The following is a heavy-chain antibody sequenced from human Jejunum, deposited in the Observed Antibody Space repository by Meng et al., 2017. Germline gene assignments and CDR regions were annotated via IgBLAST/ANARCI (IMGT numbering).Heavy chain of an antibody. CDR3: ARLANSSPDY. V-gene: IGHV4-39*01. CDR1: GGSISSRSYY. CDR2: VFYSGTT. D-gene: IGHD6-13*01. J-gene: IGHJ4*02. Sequence: QLQLQESGPGRVKPSETLSRTCTVAGGSISSRSYYWGWIRQPPGKGLEWIASVFYSGTTYYNPSLQSRVTISIDTSKNQFSMRLTSVTATDTSVYYCARLANSSPDYWGRGTLVTVSS.